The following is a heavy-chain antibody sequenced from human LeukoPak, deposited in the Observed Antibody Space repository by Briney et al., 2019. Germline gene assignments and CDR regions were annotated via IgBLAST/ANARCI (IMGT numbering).Heavy chain of an antibody. J-gene: IGHJ4*02. CDR1: GGSISSYY. CDR2: IYYSGST. V-gene: IGHV4-59*12. D-gene: IGHD4-17*01. CDR3: ARAPSGDYVAY. Sequence: PSETLSLTCPVSGGSISSYYWSWIRQPPGKGLEWIGYIYYSGSTNYNPSLKSRVTISVDTSKNQFSLKLSSVTAADTAVYYCARAPSGDYVAYWGQGTLVTVSS.